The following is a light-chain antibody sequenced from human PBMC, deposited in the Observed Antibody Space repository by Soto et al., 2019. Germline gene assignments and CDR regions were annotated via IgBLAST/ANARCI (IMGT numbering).Light chain of an antibody. CDR2: SAS. Sequence: EVVMTQSPSTLSVSPGERATLSCRASQSIRTDLAWYQQKPGQAPSLLIFSASTRATGVPARFSGSGSGTEFALTISSLQSEDFAVYYCHQYNKWPQWTFGQGTKV. J-gene: IGKJ1*01. CDR1: QSIRTD. CDR3: HQYNKWPQWT. V-gene: IGKV3-15*01.